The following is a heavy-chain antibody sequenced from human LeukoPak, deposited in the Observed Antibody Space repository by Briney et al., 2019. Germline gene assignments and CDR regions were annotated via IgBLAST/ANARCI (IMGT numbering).Heavy chain of an antibody. D-gene: IGHD2/OR15-2a*01. Sequence: GGSLRLSCAASGFTFDTYNFNWVRQAPGKGLEWVATIRSYSSYIHYADSVKGRFIISRDDAKNTLYLQMNSLRAEDTAVYYCARDWFHAIDYWGQGTLVTVSS. J-gene: IGHJ4*02. V-gene: IGHV3-21*03. CDR1: GFTFDTYN. CDR2: IRSYSSYI. CDR3: ARDWFHAIDY.